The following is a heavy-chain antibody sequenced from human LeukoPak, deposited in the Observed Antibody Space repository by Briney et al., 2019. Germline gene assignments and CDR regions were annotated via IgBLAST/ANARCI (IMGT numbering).Heavy chain of an antibody. CDR2: IYPSDSKT. Sequence: GESLKISCKGSGYSFTSYWIGWVRQMPGKGLEWMGFIYPSDSKTRYSPSFEGQLTISADESINTAFLQWSRLQASDTAMYYCATTYYFDSTFMDIWGQGTTVTVSS. D-gene: IGHD3-22*01. CDR3: ATTYYFDSTFMDI. CDR1: GYSFTSYW. J-gene: IGHJ6*02. V-gene: IGHV5-51*01.